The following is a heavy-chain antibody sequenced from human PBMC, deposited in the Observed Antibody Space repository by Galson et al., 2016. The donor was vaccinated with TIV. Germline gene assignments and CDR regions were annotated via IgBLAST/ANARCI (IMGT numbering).Heavy chain of an antibody. Sequence: SRSLSCATSGFTFSSYGIHWVRQAPGKGLEWVAFIRYDGSNKYYADSERGRFTISRDNSKNTVHLQMNGLRAEDTALYCCAKDSTTTLYYMDVWGKGTTVTVSS. V-gene: IGHV3-30*02. J-gene: IGHJ6*03. CDR3: AKDSTTTLYYMDV. D-gene: IGHD4-17*01. CDR2: IRYDGSNK. CDR1: GFTFSSYG.